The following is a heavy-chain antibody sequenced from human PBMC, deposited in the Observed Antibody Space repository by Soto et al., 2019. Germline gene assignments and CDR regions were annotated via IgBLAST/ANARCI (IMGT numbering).Heavy chain of an antibody. CDR1: GFTFSSFA. V-gene: IGHV3-64D*06. CDR2: ISSNGLST. D-gene: IGHD4-17*01. J-gene: IGHJ4*02. Sequence: GGSLRLSCSASGFTFSSFAMHWVRQAPGKGLEYVSGISSNGLSTYYADSVKGRFTISRDNSKNTLYLQMSSLTPEDTAVYHCVNARSTVIIPPSWGQGTLVTVSS. CDR3: VNARSTVIIPPS.